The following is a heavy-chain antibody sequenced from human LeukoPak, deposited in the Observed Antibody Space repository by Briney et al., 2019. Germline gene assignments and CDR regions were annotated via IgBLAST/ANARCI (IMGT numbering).Heavy chain of an antibody. J-gene: IGHJ6*03. CDR2: IIPIFGTA. CDR3: ARNSWYENYYYYMDV. Sequence: ASVKVSCKASGGTFSSYANSWVRQAPGQGLEWMGGIIPIFGTANYAQKFQGRVTITADESTSTAYMELSSLRSEDTAVYYCARNSWYENYYYYMDVWGKGTTVTVSS. CDR1: GGTFSSYA. D-gene: IGHD6-13*01. V-gene: IGHV1-69*01.